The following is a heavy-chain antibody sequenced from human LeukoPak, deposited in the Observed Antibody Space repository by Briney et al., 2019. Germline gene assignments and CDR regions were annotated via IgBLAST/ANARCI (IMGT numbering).Heavy chain of an antibody. V-gene: IGHV3-66*01. CDR1: EFTVSTYY. D-gene: IGHD3-10*01. CDR2: IYSTGGK. CDR3: ARGSGGWFAFDY. Sequence: GGSLRLSCAASEFTVSTYYMSWVRQAPGKGLEWVSIIYSTGGKYYADSVEGRFTISRNYSKHTLYLQMNSLRGEDTAVYYCARGSGGWFAFDYWGQGILVTVSS. J-gene: IGHJ4*02.